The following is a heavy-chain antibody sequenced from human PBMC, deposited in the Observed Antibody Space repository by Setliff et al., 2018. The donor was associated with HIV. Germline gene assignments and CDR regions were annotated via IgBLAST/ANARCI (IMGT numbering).Heavy chain of an antibody. CDR2: IYHSGST. D-gene: IGHD4-17*01. J-gene: IGHJ6*04. CDR1: GGPITTGSYY. CDR3: ARDRSRHYGAGGRLDV. Sequence: PSESLSLTCTVSGGPITTGSYYWSWIRQHPGKGLEWIGYIYHSGSTYYNPSLESLVTISVDTSKNQFSLKLSSVTAADTAVYYCARDRSRHYGAGGRLDVWGRGTTVTVSS. V-gene: IGHV4-31*01.